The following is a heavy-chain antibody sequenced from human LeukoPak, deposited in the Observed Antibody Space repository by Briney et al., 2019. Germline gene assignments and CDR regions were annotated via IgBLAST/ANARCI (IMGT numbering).Heavy chain of an antibody. CDR2: IDARSGIT. V-gene: IGHV3-48*01. CDR3: ARTYDFGRGPPGDAFDN. D-gene: IGHD3-3*01. Sequence: GGSLRLSCAASGFTFSSYSMNWVRQAPGKGPEWVSYIDARSGITYYADSVQGRFTLSRDNARESVFLQMDSQRVDDTAVYYCARTYDFGRGPPGDAFDNWGPGTWVIVSS. CDR1: GFTFSSYS. J-gene: IGHJ3*02.